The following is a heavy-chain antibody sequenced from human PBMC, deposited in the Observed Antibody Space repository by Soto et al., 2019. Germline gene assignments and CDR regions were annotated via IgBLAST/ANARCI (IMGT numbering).Heavy chain of an antibody. V-gene: IGHV4-34*01. CDR3: ARGKVVRGSYVTLEY. J-gene: IGHJ4*02. CDR1: GGSFSGYY. D-gene: IGHD3-10*01. Sequence: QVQLQQWGAGLLKPSETLSLTCAVYGGSFSGYYWNWIRQAPGKGLEWIGEINHSGSTNYNPSLKSRVTLSVDTSKNQFSLKLSSVSAAHTAVYYCARGKVVRGSYVTLEYWGQGTLVTVSS. CDR2: INHSGST.